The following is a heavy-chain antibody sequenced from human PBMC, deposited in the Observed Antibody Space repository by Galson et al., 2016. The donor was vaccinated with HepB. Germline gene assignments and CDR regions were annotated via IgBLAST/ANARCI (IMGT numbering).Heavy chain of an antibody. D-gene: IGHD6-19*01. V-gene: IGHV1-3*01. Sequence: SGYTFNSYAIHWVRQAPGQRLEWMGWINAGNAHTKYSQKFQGRVTITRDTSATTAYMELRSLRSEDTAVFYCARSKPGGIAVAGGTFDIWGQGTMVTVSS. CDR1: GYTFNSYA. J-gene: IGHJ3*02. CDR3: ARSKPGGIAVAGGTFDI. CDR2: INAGNAHT.